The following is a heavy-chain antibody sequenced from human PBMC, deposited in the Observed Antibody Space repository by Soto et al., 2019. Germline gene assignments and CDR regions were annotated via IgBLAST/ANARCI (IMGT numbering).Heavy chain of an antibody. CDR3: ARDIVPDV. D-gene: IGHD2-8*01. CDR2: ISYDGSNK. Sequence: GGSLRLSCAAPGFTFSSYAMHWVRQAPGKGLEWVAVISYDGSNKYYADSVKGRFTISRDNSKNTLYLQMNSLRAEDTAVYYCARDIVPDVWGQGTTVTVSS. J-gene: IGHJ6*02. V-gene: IGHV3-30-3*01. CDR1: GFTFSSYA.